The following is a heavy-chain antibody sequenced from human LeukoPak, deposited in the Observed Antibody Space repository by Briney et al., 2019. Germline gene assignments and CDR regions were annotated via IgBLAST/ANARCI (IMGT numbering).Heavy chain of an antibody. CDR1: GFTFSSYA. CDR2: ISGSGGST. D-gene: IGHD6-25*01. CDR3: AKEETNWQRFLGPSAAFDP. Sequence: PGGSLRLSCAASGFTFSSYAMSWVRQAPGKGLEWVSAISGSGGSTYYADSVKGRFTISRDNSKNTLYLQMNSLRAEDTAVYYCAKEETNWQRFLGPSAAFDPWGQGTLVTVSS. V-gene: IGHV3-23*01. J-gene: IGHJ5*02.